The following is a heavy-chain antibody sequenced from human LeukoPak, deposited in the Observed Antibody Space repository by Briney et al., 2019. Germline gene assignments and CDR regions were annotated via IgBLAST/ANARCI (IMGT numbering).Heavy chain of an antibody. J-gene: IGHJ5*02. CDR2: INHSGST. Sequence: SETLSLTCAVYGGSFSGYYWSWIRQPPGKGLEWIGEINHSGSTNYNPSLKSRVTISVDTSKNQFSLKLSSVTAADTAVYYCARRTRVVPAAIRYNWFDPWGQGTLVTVSS. D-gene: IGHD2-2*02. CDR1: GGSFSGYY. CDR3: ARRTRVVPAAIRYNWFDP. V-gene: IGHV4-34*01.